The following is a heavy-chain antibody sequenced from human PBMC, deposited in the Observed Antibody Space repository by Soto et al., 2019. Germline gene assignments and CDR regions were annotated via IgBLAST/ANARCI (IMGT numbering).Heavy chain of an antibody. CDR1: GGSISNFY. Sequence: SETLSLTCTVSGGSISNFYWSWIRQPPGKGLEWIGEIYYTGSTSYNPSLKSRVTISVDTSKNQFSLKLSSVTAADTAVYYCARGIRTGTTGYYYMDVWGKGTTVTVSS. CDR3: ARGIRTGTTGYYYMDV. J-gene: IGHJ6*03. D-gene: IGHD1-1*01. CDR2: IYYTGST. V-gene: IGHV4-59*12.